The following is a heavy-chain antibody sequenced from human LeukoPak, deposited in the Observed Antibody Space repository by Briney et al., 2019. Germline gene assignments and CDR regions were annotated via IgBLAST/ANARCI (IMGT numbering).Heavy chain of an antibody. V-gene: IGHV4-39*07. D-gene: IGHD3-16*01. J-gene: IGHJ4*02. CDR3: ARAVGGAGRHYFDY. CDR2: INHSGST. CDR1: GGSISSSSYY. Sequence: PSETLSLTCTVSGGSISSSSYYWSWIRQPPGKGLEWIGEINHSGSTNYNPSLKSRVTISVDTSKNQFSLKLSSVTAADTAVYYCARAVGGAGRHYFDYWGQGTLVTVSS.